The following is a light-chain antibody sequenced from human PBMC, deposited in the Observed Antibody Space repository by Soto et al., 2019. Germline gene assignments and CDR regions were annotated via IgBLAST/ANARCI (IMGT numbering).Light chain of an antibody. CDR2: GAS. Sequence: EIVLTQSPGTLSLSPGQGATLSCRASQSLSSNYLAWYQQKPGQAPRLLIYGASSRATGIPDRFSGSGSGTDFTLTISSLQPEDFATYYCQQSYSTPRTFGQGTKVDIK. J-gene: IGKJ1*01. CDR1: QSLSSNY. CDR3: QQSYSTPRT. V-gene: IGKV3-20*01.